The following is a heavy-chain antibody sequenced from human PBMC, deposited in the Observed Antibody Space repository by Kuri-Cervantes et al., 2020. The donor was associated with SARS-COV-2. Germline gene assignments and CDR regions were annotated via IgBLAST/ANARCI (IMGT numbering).Heavy chain of an antibody. CDR1: GGTFSSYA. CDR3: ARDLIAARPEVFDP. V-gene: IGHV1-69*04. D-gene: IGHD6-6*01. J-gene: IGHJ5*02. CDR2: IIPILGTA. Sequence: SVKVSCKASGGTFSSYAISWVRQAPGQGLEWMGRIIPILGTANYAQKFQGRVTITADKSTSTAHMELSSLRSEDTAVYYCARDLIAARPEVFDPWGQGTLVTVSS.